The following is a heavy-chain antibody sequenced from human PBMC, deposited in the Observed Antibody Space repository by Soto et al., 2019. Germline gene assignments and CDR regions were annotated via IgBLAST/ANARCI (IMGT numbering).Heavy chain of an antibody. J-gene: IGHJ4*02. D-gene: IGHD3-16*02. CDR1: GYTLTELS. V-gene: IGHV1-24*01. Sequence: PSVKVSCKVSGYTLTELSMHWVRQAPGKGLEWMGGFDPEDGETIYAQKFQGRVTMTEDTSTDTAYMELSSLRSEDTAVYYCATVKHYDYIWGSYRSYYFDYWGQGTLVTVSS. CDR3: ATVKHYDYIWGSYRSYYFDY. CDR2: FDPEDGET.